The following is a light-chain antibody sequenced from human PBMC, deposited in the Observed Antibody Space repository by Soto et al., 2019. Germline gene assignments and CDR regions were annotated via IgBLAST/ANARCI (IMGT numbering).Light chain of an antibody. CDR3: QQLHSYPIT. CDR2: GAS. V-gene: IGKV1-9*01. Sequence: DIQLTQSPSFLYASVGDTVTITCRAGKALNTYLAWYQQKPGEAPKVLISGASTLQSGVPSRFSGGGSGTEFTLTISSLQPEDFATYYCQQLHSYPITFGGGTKVDI. CDR1: KALNTY. J-gene: IGKJ4*01.